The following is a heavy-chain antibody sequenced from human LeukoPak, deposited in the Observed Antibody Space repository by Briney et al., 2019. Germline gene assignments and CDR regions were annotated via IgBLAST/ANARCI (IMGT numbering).Heavy chain of an antibody. J-gene: IGHJ4*02. CDR1: GYRFKEYW. Sequence: GESLKISCKGSGYRFKEYWVGWVRQMPGKGLEWMGIIYPDDSDIRYSPSFQGQVTISADRSISIAYLQWSSLKASDTAMYHCAKQTMGVRGGEWDYWGQGTLVTVSS. CDR2: IYPDDSDI. CDR3: AKQTMGVRGGEWDY. V-gene: IGHV5-51*01. D-gene: IGHD3-10*01.